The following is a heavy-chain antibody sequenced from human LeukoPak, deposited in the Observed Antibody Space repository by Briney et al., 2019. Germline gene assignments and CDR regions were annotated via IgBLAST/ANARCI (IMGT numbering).Heavy chain of an antibody. CDR1: GYTLTELS. D-gene: IGHD3-22*01. V-gene: IGHV1-24*01. Sequence: ASVTVSCKVSGYTLTELSMHWVRQAPGKGLEWMGGFDPEDGETIYAQKFQGRVTMTEDTSTDTAYMELSSLRSEDTAVYYCATAPRVTYYYDSSGSVWGQGTMVTVSS. J-gene: IGHJ3*01. CDR3: ATAPRVTYYYDSSGSV. CDR2: FDPEDGET.